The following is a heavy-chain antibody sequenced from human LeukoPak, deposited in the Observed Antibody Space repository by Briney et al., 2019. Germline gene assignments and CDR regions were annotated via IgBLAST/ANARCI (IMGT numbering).Heavy chain of an antibody. D-gene: IGHD3-22*01. CDR2: IIPIFGTA. J-gene: IGHJ4*02. CDR3: ARADSSGYYPSFFNY. V-gene: IGHV1-69*01. CDR1: GGTFSSYA. Sequence: SVKVSCKASGGTFSSYAISWVRQAPGQGLEWMGGIIPIFGTANYAQKFQGRVTITADESTSTAYMELSSLRSEDTAVYYCARADSSGYYPSFFNYWGQETLVTVSS.